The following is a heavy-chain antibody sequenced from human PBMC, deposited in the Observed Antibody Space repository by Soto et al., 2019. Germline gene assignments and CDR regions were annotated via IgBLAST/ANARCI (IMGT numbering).Heavy chain of an antibody. CDR3: ARSALVIRSYMDV. Sequence: ASVKVSCKASGYTFTGYYMHWVRQAPGQGLEWMGWINPNSGGTNYAQKFQGWVTMTRDTSISTAYMELSRLRSDDTAVYYCARSALVIRSYMDVWGKGTTVTVSS. V-gene: IGHV1-2*04. CDR1: GYTFTGYY. D-gene: IGHD3-9*01. CDR2: INPNSGGT. J-gene: IGHJ6*03.